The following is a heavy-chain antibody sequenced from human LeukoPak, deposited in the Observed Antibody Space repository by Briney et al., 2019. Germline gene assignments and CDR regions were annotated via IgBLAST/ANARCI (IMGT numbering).Heavy chain of an antibody. J-gene: IGHJ4*02. CDR2: ISTYNGNT. CDR1: GYTFTSYG. D-gene: IGHD3-22*01. V-gene: IGHV1-18*01. CDR3: ARAAINKDGSGYFY. Sequence: ASVKVFCKASGYTFTSYGISWVRQAPGQGLEWMGWISTYNGNTNYAQKVQGRVTMTTDTSTSTAYMELRSLRSDDTAVYYCARAAINKDGSGYFYWGQGTLVTVSS.